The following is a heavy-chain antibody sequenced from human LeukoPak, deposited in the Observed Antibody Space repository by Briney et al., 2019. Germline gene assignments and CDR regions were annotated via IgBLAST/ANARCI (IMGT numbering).Heavy chain of an antibody. Sequence: GASVKVSCKASGRTFSSYAISWLRQAPGQGLEWMGRIIPILGIANYAQKFQGRVTITADRSTSTAYMELSSLRSEDTAVYYCAPQAHSGSNYWGQGTLVTVSS. D-gene: IGHD1-26*01. CDR2: IIPILGIA. CDR3: APQAHSGSNY. J-gene: IGHJ4*02. V-gene: IGHV1-69*04. CDR1: GRTFSSYA.